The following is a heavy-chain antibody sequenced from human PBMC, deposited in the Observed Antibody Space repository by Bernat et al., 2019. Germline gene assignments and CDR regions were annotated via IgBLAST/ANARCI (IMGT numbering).Heavy chain of an antibody. Sequence: QVQLVQSGAEVKKPGASVKVSCKASGYTFTSYYMHWVRQAPGQGLEWMGIINPSGGSTSYAQKFQGRVTVTRDTSTSTGSMEMSSLRSEDTAVYYCARVGGKGGREYGSGSQPPDYWGQGTLVTVSS. J-gene: IGHJ4*02. CDR3: ARVGGKGGREYGSGSQPPDY. CDR1: GYTFTSYY. V-gene: IGHV1-46*01. D-gene: IGHD3-10*01. CDR2: INPSGGST.